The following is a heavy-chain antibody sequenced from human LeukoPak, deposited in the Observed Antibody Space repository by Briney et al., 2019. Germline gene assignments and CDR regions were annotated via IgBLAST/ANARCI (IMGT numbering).Heavy chain of an antibody. V-gene: IGHV4-38-2*02. D-gene: IGHD5-12*01. CDR1: GYSISSGYY. CDR2: IYHSGST. CDR3: ARALPMGSLRYNNPDYYFDY. Sequence: PSETLSLTCTVSGYSISSGYYWGWIRQPPGKGLEWIGSIYHSGSTYYNPSLKSRVTISVDTSKNQFSLKLSSVTAADTAVYYCARALPMGSLRYNNPDYYFDYWGQGTLVTVSS. J-gene: IGHJ4*02.